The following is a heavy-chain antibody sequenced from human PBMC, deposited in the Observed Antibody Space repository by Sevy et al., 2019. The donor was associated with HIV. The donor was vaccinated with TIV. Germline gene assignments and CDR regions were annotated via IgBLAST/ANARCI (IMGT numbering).Heavy chain of an antibody. V-gene: IGHV3-48*01. Sequence: GGSLRLSCGASGFSFDTYSMNWVRQAPGKGLEWISYISGTSRTTYYADPVKGRFTISRDNAKNSLFLQLKSLRAEDTAVYYCARDVRGEGIRPGDLDYWGQGTLVTISS. CDR3: ARDVRGEGIRPGDLDY. CDR2: ISGTSRTT. CDR1: GFSFDTYS. D-gene: IGHD3-10*02. J-gene: IGHJ4*02.